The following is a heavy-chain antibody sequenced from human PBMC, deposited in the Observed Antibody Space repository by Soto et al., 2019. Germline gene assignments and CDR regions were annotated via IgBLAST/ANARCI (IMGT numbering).Heavy chain of an antibody. D-gene: IGHD5-12*01. J-gene: IGHJ4*02. CDR2: ISGSGGST. CDR3: AKDLAGYSGYDGVDY. Sequence: GGSLRLSCAASGFTFSSYAMSWVRQAPGKGLEWVSAISGSGGSTYYADSVKGRFTISRDNSKNTLYLQMNSLRDEDTAVYYCAKDLAGYSGYDGVDYWGQGTLVTASS. CDR1: GFTFSSYA. V-gene: IGHV3-23*01.